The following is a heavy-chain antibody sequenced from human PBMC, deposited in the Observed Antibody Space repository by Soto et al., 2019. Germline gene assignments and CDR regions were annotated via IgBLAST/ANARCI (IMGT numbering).Heavy chain of an antibody. CDR1: GGSISSSSYY. CDR3: ASIAARPYYYYMDV. CDR2: IYYSGST. Sequence: PSETLSLTCTVSGGSISSSSYYWGWIRQPPGKGLEWIGSIYYSGSTYYNPSPKSRVTISVDTSKNQFSLKLSSVTAADTAVYYCASIAARPYYYYMDVWGKGTTVTVSS. V-gene: IGHV4-39*01. J-gene: IGHJ6*03. D-gene: IGHD6-6*01.